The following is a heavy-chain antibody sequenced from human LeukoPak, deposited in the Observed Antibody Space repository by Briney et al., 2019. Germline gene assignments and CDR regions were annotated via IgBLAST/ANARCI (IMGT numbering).Heavy chain of an antibody. J-gene: IGHJ5*02. CDR2: IYYSGST. D-gene: IGHD1-26*01. CDR1: GGSISSYY. CDR3: AREGGSYPNWFDP. V-gene: IGHV4-59*01. Sequence: SETLSLTCTASGGSISSYYWSWIRQPPGKGLEWIGYIYYSGSTNYNPSLKSRVTISVDTSKNQFSLKLSSVTAADTAVYYCAREGGSYPNWFDPWGQGTLVTVSS.